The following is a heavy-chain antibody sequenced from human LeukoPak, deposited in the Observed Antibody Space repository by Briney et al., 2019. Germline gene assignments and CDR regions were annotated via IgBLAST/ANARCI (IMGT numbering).Heavy chain of an antibody. CDR1: GGSISSSSYY. CDR3: ARNGPLGYGDY. V-gene: IGHV4-39*01. Sequence: SETLSLTXTVSGGSISSSSYYWGWIRQPPGKGLEWIGSIYYSGSTYYNPSLKSRVTISVDTSRNQFSLKLSSVTAADTAVYYCARNGPLGYGDYWGQGTLVTVSS. J-gene: IGHJ4*02. CDR2: IYYSGST. D-gene: IGHD5-12*01.